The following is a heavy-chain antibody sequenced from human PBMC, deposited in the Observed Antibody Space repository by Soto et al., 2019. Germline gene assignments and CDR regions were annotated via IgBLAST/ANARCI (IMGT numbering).Heavy chain of an antibody. D-gene: IGHD3-22*01. J-gene: IGHJ4*02. CDR1: GDSFNTFA. CDR2: IIPNFDTP. V-gene: IGHV1-69*06. CDR3: ARPYYDSSGYYLWYFDY. Sequence: QVQLVQSGAEVKKPGSSVKLSCKASGDSFNTFAFTWVRQAPGQGLEWMGGIIPNFDTPNYAQKFPGRVTIIADKSTSTPYMELSSLRSEDTAVYYCARPYYDSSGYYLWYFDYWGQGTLVTVSS.